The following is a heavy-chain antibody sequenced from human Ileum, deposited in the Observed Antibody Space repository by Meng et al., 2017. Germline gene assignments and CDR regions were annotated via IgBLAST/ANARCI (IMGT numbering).Heavy chain of an antibody. CDR1: RYTFKNYA. V-gene: IGHV7-4-1*02. CDR2: IHTDTGNP. D-gene: IGHD2-15*01. CDR3: ARPGGYCSDLDCYPAE. Sequence: LKDPLPLVKVSFKASRYTFKNYAVTWLRQAPGQVRELMGCIHTDTGNPTYYQGFTGRFVFSLDTSVNTAYVQISGLKAEDTAVYYCARPGGYCSDLDCYPAEWGQGTLVTASS. J-gene: IGHJ4*02.